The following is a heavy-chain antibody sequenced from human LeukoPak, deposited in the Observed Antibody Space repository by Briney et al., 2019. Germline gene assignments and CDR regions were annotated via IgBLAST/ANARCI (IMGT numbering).Heavy chain of an antibody. Sequence: SEALSLTCTVSGDSVSNDRYYWTWIRQSPGKGLEWIAYIRYSGHTNYNPSLDTRVTISLDASKNQLSLRLYSVTAADTAMYYCARYNWNTWFDPWGQGALVTVSS. J-gene: IGHJ5*02. CDR1: GDSVSNDRYY. CDR2: IRYSGHT. D-gene: IGHD1-1*01. CDR3: ARYNWNTWFDP. V-gene: IGHV4-61*01.